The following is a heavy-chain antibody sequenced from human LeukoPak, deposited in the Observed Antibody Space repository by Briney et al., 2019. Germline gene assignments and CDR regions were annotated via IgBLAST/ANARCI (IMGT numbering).Heavy chain of an antibody. J-gene: IGHJ5*02. CDR1: GFTFSSYA. Sequence: GGSLRLSCAASGFTFSSYAMSWVRQAPGKGLEWVSAISGSGGSTYYADSAKGRFTISRDNSKNTLYLQMNSLRAEDTAVYYCAKFLGYCSSTSCLGGFDPWGQGTLVTVSS. CDR3: AKFLGYCSSTSCLGGFDP. V-gene: IGHV3-23*01. D-gene: IGHD2-2*01. CDR2: ISGSGGST.